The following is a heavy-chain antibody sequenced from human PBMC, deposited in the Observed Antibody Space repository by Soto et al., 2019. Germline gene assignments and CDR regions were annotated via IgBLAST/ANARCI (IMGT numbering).Heavy chain of an antibody. Sequence: SVKVSCKASGGTFSSYAISWVRQAPGQGLEWMGGIIPIFGTANYAQKFQGRVTITADESTSTAYMELSSLRSEDTAVYYCARVYYYDSSGYSWEAFDIWGQGTMVTVSS. CDR3: ARVYYYDSSGYSWEAFDI. D-gene: IGHD3-22*01. CDR2: IIPIFGTA. V-gene: IGHV1-69*13. CDR1: GGTFSSYA. J-gene: IGHJ3*02.